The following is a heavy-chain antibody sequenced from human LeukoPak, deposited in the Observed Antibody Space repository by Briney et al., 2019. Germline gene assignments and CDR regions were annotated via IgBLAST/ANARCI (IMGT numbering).Heavy chain of an antibody. CDR2: IIPILGIA. V-gene: IGHV1-69*04. CDR1: GGTFSSYA. Sequence: SVKVSCKASGGTFSSYAISWVRQAPGQGLEWMGRIIPILGIANYAQKFQGRVTITADKSTSTAYMELSSLRSEDTAVYYCADRAGTGSEYFDYWGQGTLVTVSS. J-gene: IGHJ4*02. CDR3: ADRAGTGSEYFDY. D-gene: IGHD6-13*01.